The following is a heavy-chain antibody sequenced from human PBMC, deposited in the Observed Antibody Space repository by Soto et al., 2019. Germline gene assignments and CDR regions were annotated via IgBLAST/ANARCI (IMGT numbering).Heavy chain of an antibody. CDR3: EKVKQRKAYYYGSGSYSNYYYGMDV. CDR1: GFTFSSYA. Sequence: GGSLRLSCAASGFTFSSYAMSWVRQAPGKGLEWVSAISGSGGSTYYADSVKGRLTISRENSKNTLYLQMNSLRVEDTAVYYCEKVKQRKAYYYGSGSYSNYYYGMDVWVQGTTVTVSS. J-gene: IGHJ6*02. D-gene: IGHD3-10*01. V-gene: IGHV3-23*01. CDR2: ISGSGGST.